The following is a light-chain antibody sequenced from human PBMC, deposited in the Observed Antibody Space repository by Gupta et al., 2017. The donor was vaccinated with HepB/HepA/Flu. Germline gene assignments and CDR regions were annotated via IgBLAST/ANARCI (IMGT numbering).Light chain of an antibody. CDR1: QTINSW. CDR3: QQYNTNFRT. J-gene: IGKJ1*01. Sequence: DIQMTQSPSTLSASVGDRVTITCRASQTINSWLAWYQQKPRKAPKLLIYKASSLESGVPSRFSGSRSGTEFTLTISSLQPDDFATYYCQQYNTNFRTFGQGTKVEIK. V-gene: IGKV1-5*03. CDR2: KAS.